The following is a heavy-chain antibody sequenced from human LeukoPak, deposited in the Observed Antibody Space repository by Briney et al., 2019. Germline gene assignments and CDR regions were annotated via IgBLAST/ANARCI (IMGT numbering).Heavy chain of an antibody. CDR2: ISSSSNTI. J-gene: IGHJ4*02. Sequence: GGSLRLSCAASGFTFSSYSMNWVRQAPGKGLEWVSYISSSSNTIYYADSVKGRFTISRDNAKNSLYLQMNSLRAEDTAVYYCAKSYYDSSGYRGDLEYWGQGTLVTVSS. D-gene: IGHD3-22*01. CDR1: GFTFSSYS. CDR3: AKSYYDSSGYRGDLEY. V-gene: IGHV3-48*01.